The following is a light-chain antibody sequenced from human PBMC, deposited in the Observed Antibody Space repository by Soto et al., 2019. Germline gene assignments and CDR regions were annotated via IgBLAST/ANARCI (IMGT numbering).Light chain of an antibody. J-gene: IGKJ3*01. CDR3: QQYYSYPPT. CDR1: QGISSY. Sequence: ATRMTQSPSSLSASTGDRVTITCRASQGISSYLAWYQQKPGKAPKLLIYAASTSQSGVPSRFSGSGSGTDFTLTINSLQSEDFAIYYCQQYYSYPPTFGPGTKVDIK. CDR2: AAS. V-gene: IGKV1-8*01.